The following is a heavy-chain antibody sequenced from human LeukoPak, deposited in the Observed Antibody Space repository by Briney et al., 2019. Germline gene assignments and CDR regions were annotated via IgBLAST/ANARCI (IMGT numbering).Heavy chain of an antibody. Sequence: KPSQTLSLTCTVSGGSISSGGYYWSWIRQPPGKGLEWIGYIYHSGSTYYNPSLKSRVTISVDRSKNQFSLKLSSVTAADTAVYYCARSIAAAGNWFDPWGQGTLVTVSS. V-gene: IGHV4-30-2*01. D-gene: IGHD6-13*01. J-gene: IGHJ5*02. CDR2: IYHSGST. CDR3: ARSIAAAGNWFDP. CDR1: GGSISSGGYY.